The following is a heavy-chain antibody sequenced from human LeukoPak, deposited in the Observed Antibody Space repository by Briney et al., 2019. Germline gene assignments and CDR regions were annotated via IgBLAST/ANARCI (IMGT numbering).Heavy chain of an antibody. CDR2: TYYRSKWSN. D-gene: IGHD7-27*01. V-gene: IGHV6-1*01. Sequence: SQTPSLTCAISGDSVSSTSVSWNWIRQSPSRGLEWLGRTYYRSKWSNEYTVSVKSRITINPDTSKNQFSLQLNSVTPEDTAVYYCARGVLGRFDYWGQGTLVTVSS. J-gene: IGHJ4*02. CDR3: ARGVLGRFDY. CDR1: GDSVSSTSVS.